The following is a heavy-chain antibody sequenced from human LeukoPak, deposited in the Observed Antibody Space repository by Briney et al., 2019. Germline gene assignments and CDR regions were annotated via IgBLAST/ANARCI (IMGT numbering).Heavy chain of an antibody. Sequence: SETLPLTCAVYGGSFSGYYWSWIRQPPGKGLEWIGEINHSGSTNYNPSLKSRVTISVDTSKNQFSLKLSSVTAADTAVYYCARQMVGATSGFDPWGQGTLVTVSS. V-gene: IGHV4-34*01. CDR1: GGSFSGYY. CDR3: ARQMVGATSGFDP. J-gene: IGHJ5*02. D-gene: IGHD1-26*01. CDR2: INHSGST.